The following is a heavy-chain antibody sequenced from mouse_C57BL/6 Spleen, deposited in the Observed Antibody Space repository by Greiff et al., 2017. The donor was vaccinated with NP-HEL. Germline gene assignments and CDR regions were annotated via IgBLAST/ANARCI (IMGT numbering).Heavy chain of an antibody. CDR3: ARVLYGYDGYAMDY. CDR2: IYPGSGST. D-gene: IGHD2-2*01. J-gene: IGHJ4*01. CDR1: GYTFTSYW. Sequence: QVQLQQPGAELVKPGASVKMSCKASGYTFTSYWITWVKQRPGQGLEWIGDIYPGSGSTNYNEKFKSKATLTVDTSSSTAYMQLSSLTSEDSAVYYCARVLYGYDGYAMDYWGQGTSVTVSS. V-gene: IGHV1-55*01.